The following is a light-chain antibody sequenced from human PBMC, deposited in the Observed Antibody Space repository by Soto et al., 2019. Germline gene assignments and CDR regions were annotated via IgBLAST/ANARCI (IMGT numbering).Light chain of an antibody. V-gene: IGKV3-15*01. J-gene: IGKJ2*01. CDR3: QQYNNWPPYT. CDR2: DAS. CDR1: QSVSGN. Sequence: EIVMTQSPATLSVSPGETATLSCRASQSVSGNLAWYHQKPGQAPRLLIYDASTRATGIPARFGGGGSGTEFTLTISSLQSEDFAVYYCQQYNNWPPYTFGQGTKLEIK.